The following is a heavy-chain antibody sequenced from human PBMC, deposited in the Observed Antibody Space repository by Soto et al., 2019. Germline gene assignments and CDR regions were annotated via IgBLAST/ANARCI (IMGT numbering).Heavy chain of an antibody. D-gene: IGHD6-19*01. CDR1: GGTFSSYA. V-gene: IGHV1-69*13. J-gene: IGHJ6*02. CDR3: ARSIYSSGWYPLDYYYYGMDV. Sequence: EASVKVSCKASGGTFSSYAISWVRQAPGQGLEWMGGIIPIFGTANYAQKFQGRVTITADESTSTAYMELSSLRSEDTAVYYCARSIYSSGWYPLDYYYYGMDVWGQGTTVTVSS. CDR2: IIPIFGTA.